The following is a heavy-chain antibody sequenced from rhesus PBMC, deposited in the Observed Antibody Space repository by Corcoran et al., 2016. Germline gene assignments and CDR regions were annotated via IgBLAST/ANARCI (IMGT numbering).Heavy chain of an antibody. Sequence: QVQLQESGPGLVKPSETLSLTCAVSGYSISSGYGGSWIRQPPGKGLEGIGYIGGSSGSTNYNPALQCRVTISKDTSKNQFSLKLSSVTAADTAVYYCARGAYSGSLDYWGQGVLVTVSS. V-gene: IGHV4-127*01. D-gene: IGHD3-16*01. CDR1: GYSISSGYG. J-gene: IGHJ4*01. CDR3: ARGAYSGSLDY. CDR2: IGGSSGST.